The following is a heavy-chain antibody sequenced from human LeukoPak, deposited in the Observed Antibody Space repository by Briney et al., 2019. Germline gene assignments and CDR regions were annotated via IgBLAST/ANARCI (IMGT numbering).Heavy chain of an antibody. J-gene: IGHJ4*02. CDR3: AKDVGKWESLHFFDY. Sequence: GGSLRLSCAASGFTFSDHAMSWVRQAPAKGLEWVSSINGNGGGSYYIDSVKGRFTVSRDNSENALYLQMNSLRGDDTAVYYCAKDVGKWESLHFFDYWGQGTLVTVSS. V-gene: IGHV3-23*01. CDR2: INGNGGGS. D-gene: IGHD1-26*01. CDR1: GFTFSDHA.